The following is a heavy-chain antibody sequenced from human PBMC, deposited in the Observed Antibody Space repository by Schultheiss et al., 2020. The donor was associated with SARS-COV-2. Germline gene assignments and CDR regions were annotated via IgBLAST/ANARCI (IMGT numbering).Heavy chain of an antibody. CDR2: IYTSGST. CDR3: ARGRRRYCSSTSCYSGYYYYGMDV. V-gene: IGHV4-61*02. D-gene: IGHD2-2*01. Sequence: SETLSLTCTVSGGSISSGSYYWSWIRQPAGKGLEWIGRIYTSGSTNYNPSLKSRVTISVDTSKNQFSLKLSSVTAADTAVYYCARGRRRYCSSTSCYSGYYYYGMDVWGQGTTVTVSS. J-gene: IGHJ6*02. CDR1: GGSISSGSYY.